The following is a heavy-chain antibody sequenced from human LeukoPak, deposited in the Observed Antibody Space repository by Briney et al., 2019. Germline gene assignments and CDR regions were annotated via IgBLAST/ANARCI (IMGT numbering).Heavy chain of an antibody. J-gene: IGHJ4*02. Sequence: ASVKVSCKASGYTFTGYYMHWVRQAPGQGLEWMGWINPNSGGTNYAQKFQGRVTMTRDTSISTAYMELSRLRSDDTAVYYCARVMGTYCGGDCYSGFGYWGQGTLVTVPS. CDR1: GYTFTGYY. D-gene: IGHD2-21*01. V-gene: IGHV1-2*02. CDR2: INPNSGGT. CDR3: ARVMGTYCGGDCYSGFGY.